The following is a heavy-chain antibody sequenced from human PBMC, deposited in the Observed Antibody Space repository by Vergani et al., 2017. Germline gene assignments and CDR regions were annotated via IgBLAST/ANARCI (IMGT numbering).Heavy chain of an antibody. CDR3: ARRPGYCSSTSCAYYYYYMDV. J-gene: IGHJ6*03. Sequence: QVQLQESGPGLVKPSQTLSLTCTVSGGSISSGGYYWSWLRQHPGKGLDWIGYIYYSGSTYNNLSLKSRVTISVNTSKNQFSLKLSSVTAADTAVYYCARRPGYCSSTSCAYYYYYMDVWGKGTTVTVSS. V-gene: IGHV4-31*03. CDR1: GGSISSGGYY. CDR2: IYYSGST. D-gene: IGHD2-2*01.